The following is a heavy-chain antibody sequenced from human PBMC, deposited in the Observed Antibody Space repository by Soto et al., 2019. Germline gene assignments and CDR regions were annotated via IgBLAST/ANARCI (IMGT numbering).Heavy chain of an antibody. CDR1: GFRFSDHS. J-gene: IGHJ4*02. Sequence: LVESGGDLVYPGGSLRLSCVASGFRFSDHSMNWVRQAPGKGLQWISYISSNSDTTYYADSVKGRFTVSRDNAKNALFLQMNSLRDDDTATYYCERLPKVSLVTAWGQGARVTVSS. CDR2: ISSNSDTT. CDR3: ERLPKVSLVTA. V-gene: IGHV3-48*02. D-gene: IGHD2-21*02.